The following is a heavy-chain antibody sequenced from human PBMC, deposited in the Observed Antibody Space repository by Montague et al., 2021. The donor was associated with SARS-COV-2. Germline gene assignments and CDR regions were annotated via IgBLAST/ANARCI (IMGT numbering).Heavy chain of an antibody. J-gene: IGHJ4*02. CDR1: GGSFSNYY. D-gene: IGHD3-3*01. CDR3: ATLPSSITIFGVVKGDYFDD. V-gene: IGHV4-34*01. CDR2: VNQSGTT. Sequence: SETLSLTCAISGGSFSNYYWSWIRQTPGKGLEWIGEVNQSGTTIYNPSVRSGVTISEDTAKNQFYLRLNSVTAADTAVYYCATLPSSITIFGVVKGDYFDDWGQGTLVTVSS.